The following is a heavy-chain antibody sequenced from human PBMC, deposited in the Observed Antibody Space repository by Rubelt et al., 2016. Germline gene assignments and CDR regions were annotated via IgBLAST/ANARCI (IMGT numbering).Heavy chain of an antibody. Sequence: EVQLVESGGGLVQPGGSLRLSCEGSGFIFSSNYMAWVRQAPGKGPGWVAHLNQDGSQKYHVDSLQGRVTISRDNAKNTRDLQGNSLGPEDTAVYYCAREVGRSFDYCGQGALVTVSS. CDR3: AREVGRSFDY. D-gene: IGHD2-2*01. CDR1: GFIFSSNY. V-gene: IGHV3-7*04. J-gene: IGHJ4*02. CDR2: LNQDGSQK.